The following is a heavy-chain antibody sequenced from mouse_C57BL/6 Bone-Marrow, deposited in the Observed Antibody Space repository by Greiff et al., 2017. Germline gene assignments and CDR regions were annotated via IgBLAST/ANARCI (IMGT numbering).Heavy chain of an antibody. CDR2: IYPRDGST. D-gene: IGHD1-1*01. CDR1: GYTFTSSD. J-gene: IGHJ1*03. Sequence: QVQLQQSGPELVKPGASVKLSCKASGYTFTSSDINWVKQRPGQGLEWIGWIYPRDGSTKYNEKFKGKATLTVDTSSSTAYMELHSLTSEDSAVYFCARDYGSSYWYFDVWGTGTTVTVAS. CDR3: ARDYGSSYWYFDV. V-gene: IGHV1-85*01.